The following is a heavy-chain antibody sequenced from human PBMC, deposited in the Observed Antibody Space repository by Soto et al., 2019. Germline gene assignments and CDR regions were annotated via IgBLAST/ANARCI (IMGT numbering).Heavy chain of an antibody. V-gene: IGHV1-69*01. CDR1: GGLFSSYT. CDR3: ARGGTGNNWLNEF. CDR2: IIPVFRTP. J-gene: IGHJ4*01. Sequence: QEQLVQSGAEVQKPGSSVKVSCKASGGLFSSYTISWVRQVPGQGLEWMGGIIPVFRTPYYTQRFQGRVTITADESTNTAYMERRTLRSEDTAIYYCARGGTGNNWLNEFWGNRTLFTISS. D-gene: IGHD1-20*01.